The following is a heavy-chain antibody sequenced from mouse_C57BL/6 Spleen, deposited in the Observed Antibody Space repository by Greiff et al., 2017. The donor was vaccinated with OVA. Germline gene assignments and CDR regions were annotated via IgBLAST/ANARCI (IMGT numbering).Heavy chain of an antibody. CDR2: IDPEDGET. V-gene: IGHV14-2*01. CDR1: GFNIKDYY. CDR3: ARGYYYGSSGAWFAY. J-gene: IGHJ3*01. Sequence: VQLQQSGAELVKPGASVKLSCTASGFNIKDYYMHWVKQRTEQGLAWIGRIDPEDGETKYAPKFQGKATITADTPSNTAYLQLSSLTSEDTAVYYCARGYYYGSSGAWFAYWGQGTLVTVSA. D-gene: IGHD1-1*01.